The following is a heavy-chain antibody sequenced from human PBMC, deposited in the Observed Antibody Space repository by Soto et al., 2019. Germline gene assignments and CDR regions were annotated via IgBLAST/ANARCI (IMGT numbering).Heavy chain of an antibody. CDR1: GFTFSSYG. D-gene: IGHD6-6*01. CDR2: ISYDGSNQ. CDR3: ASAEYSSSSLYFDY. V-gene: IGHV3-30*03. J-gene: IGHJ4*02. Sequence: QVQLVESVGGVVQPGRSLRLACAASGFTFSSYGMHWVRQAPVKGLEWVAVISYDGSNQYYADSVKGRFTISRDHSKNTLYLQMNSLRAEDTAVYYCASAEYSSSSLYFDYWGQGTMVTVSS.